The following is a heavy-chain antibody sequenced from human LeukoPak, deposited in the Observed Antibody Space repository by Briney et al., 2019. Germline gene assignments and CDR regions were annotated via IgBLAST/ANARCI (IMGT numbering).Heavy chain of an antibody. V-gene: IGHV4-59*11. J-gene: IGHJ4*02. Sequence: PSETLSLTCTVSGGSMIDHYWSWIQQPPGKGLEWIGYIYYSGSTNYNPSLKSRVTISVDTSKNQFSLKLSSVTAADTAVYYCARLGAGPTYYDFWSGYSSFYFDYWGQGTLVTVSS. CDR3: ARLGAGPTYYDFWSGYSSFYFDY. D-gene: IGHD3-3*01. CDR2: IYYSGST. CDR1: GGSMIDHY.